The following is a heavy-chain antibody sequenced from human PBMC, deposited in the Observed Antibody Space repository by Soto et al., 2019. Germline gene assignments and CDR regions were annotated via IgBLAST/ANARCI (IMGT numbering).Heavy chain of an antibody. Sequence: GGSLRLSCAASGFTFSSYGMHWVRQAPGKGLEWVAVIWYDGSNKYYADSVKGRFTISRDNSKNTLYLQMNSLRAEDTVVYYCASNSGYDRTYYYYGMDVWGQGTTVTVSS. V-gene: IGHV3-33*01. CDR1: GFTFSSYG. D-gene: IGHD5-12*01. J-gene: IGHJ6*02. CDR3: ASNSGYDRTYYYYGMDV. CDR2: IWYDGSNK.